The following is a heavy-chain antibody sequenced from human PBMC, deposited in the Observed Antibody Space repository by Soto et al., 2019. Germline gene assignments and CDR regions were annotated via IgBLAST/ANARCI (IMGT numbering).Heavy chain of an antibody. CDR2: ISASGGNT. V-gene: IGHV3-23*01. J-gene: IGHJ4*02. CDR1: GFTFSSYA. Sequence: GGSLRLSCAVSGFTFSSYAMSWVRQAPGKGLEWVSVISASGGNTYYADSVKGRFTISRDNSKNTLYLHMNSLRAEDTAVYYCATDPLRYYYFDYWGQGTLVTVSS. CDR3: ATDPLRYYYFDY. D-gene: IGHD4-17*01.